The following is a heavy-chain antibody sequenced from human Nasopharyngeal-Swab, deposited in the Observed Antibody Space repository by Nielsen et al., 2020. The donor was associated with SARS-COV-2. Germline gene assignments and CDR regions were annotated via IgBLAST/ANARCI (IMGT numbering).Heavy chain of an antibody. CDR1: GFTFSSYE. Sequence: GESLKISCAASGFTFSSYEMNWVRQAPGKGLEWVSYISSCGSTIYYADSVKGRFTISRDNAKNSLYLQMNSLRAEDTAVYYCARKGLYDSSGYPFDPWGQGTLVTVSS. CDR2: ISSCGSTI. J-gene: IGHJ5*02. D-gene: IGHD3-22*01. V-gene: IGHV3-48*03. CDR3: ARKGLYDSSGYPFDP.